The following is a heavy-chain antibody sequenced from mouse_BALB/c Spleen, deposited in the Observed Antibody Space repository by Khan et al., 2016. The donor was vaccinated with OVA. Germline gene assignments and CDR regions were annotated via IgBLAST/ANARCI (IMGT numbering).Heavy chain of an antibody. Sequence: EVQLQESGPSLVKPSQTLSLTCSVTGYSITSGYWCWIRKFPGNKLEYMGYILHSGSTYYNPSLKSRISITRHTSQNQYYLQLNSVTTADTATYYCARSTYRYAFAYWGQGTLVTVSA. CDR3: ARSTYRYAFAY. CDR2: ILHSGST. CDR1: GYSITSGY. V-gene: IGHV3-8*02. J-gene: IGHJ3*01. D-gene: IGHD2-14*01.